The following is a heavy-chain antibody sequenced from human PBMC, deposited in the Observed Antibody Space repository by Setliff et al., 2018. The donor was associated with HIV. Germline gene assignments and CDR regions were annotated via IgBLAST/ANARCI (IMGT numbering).Heavy chain of an antibody. V-gene: IGHV1-18*01. CDR2: ISAYNGNT. CDR3: ARAAGYSSSWHRYAFEI. J-gene: IGHJ3*02. D-gene: IGHD6-13*01. CDR1: GYTFTSYG. Sequence: ASVKVSCKASGYTFTSYGISWVRQAPGQGLEWMGWISAYNGNTNYAQKLQGRVTMTTDTSTSTAYMELRSLRSDDTAVYYCARAAGYSSSWHRYAFEIWGQGTMVTVSS.